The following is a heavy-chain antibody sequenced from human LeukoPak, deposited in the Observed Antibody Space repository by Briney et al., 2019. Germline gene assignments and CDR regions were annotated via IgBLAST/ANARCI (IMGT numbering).Heavy chain of an antibody. CDR1: GFTFSSYG. Sequence: PGGSLRLSCAASGFTFSSYGMHWVRQAPGKGLEWVAVIWYDGSNKYYADSVKGRFTISRDNSKNTLYLQMNSLRAEDTAVYYCAKEKIVVVPAAILDYWGQGTLVTVSS. D-gene: IGHD2-2*01. V-gene: IGHV3-30*02. CDR2: IWYDGSNK. CDR3: AKEKIVVVPAAILDY. J-gene: IGHJ4*02.